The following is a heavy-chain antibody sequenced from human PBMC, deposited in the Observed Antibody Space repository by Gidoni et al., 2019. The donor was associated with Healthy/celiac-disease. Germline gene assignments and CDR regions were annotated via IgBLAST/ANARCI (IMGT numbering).Heavy chain of an antibody. V-gene: IGHV4-30-4*01. CDR2: IYYSGST. CDR1: GGSIRSGDCY. CDR3: ARGIFGVDEYFDY. Sequence: QVQLQESGPGLVKPSQTLSLTCTVSGGSIRSGDCYWSWIRQPPGKGLEWIGYIYYSGSTCYNPSLKSRVTISVDTSKNQFSLKLSSVTAADTAVYYCARGIFGVDEYFDYWGQGTLVTVSS. D-gene: IGHD3-3*01. J-gene: IGHJ4*02.